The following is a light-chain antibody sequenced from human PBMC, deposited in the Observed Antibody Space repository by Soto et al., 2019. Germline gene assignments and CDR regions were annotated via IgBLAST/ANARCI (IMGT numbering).Light chain of an antibody. CDR3: QQHISWPLT. J-gene: IGKJ4*01. V-gene: IGKV3-11*01. CDR1: QYVSSF. CDR2: DAS. Sequence: EIVLTQSPATLSLSPGEIATLYCRASQYVSSFLAWYQQKAGQAPRLLIYDASHRATGIPARFSGSGSGTDFTLTINSLEPEDFAVYYCQQHISWPLTFGGGTKVDIK.